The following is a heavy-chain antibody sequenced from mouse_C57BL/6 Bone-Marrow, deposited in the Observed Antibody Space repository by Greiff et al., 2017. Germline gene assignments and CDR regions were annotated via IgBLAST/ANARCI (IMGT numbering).Heavy chain of an antibody. V-gene: IGHV10-1*01. CDR2: IRSKSNNYAT. D-gene: IGHD1-1*01. CDR3: VRHLGLSWGPFAD. J-gene: IGHJ3*01. Sequence: EVKLMESGGGLVQPKGSLKLSCAASGFSFNTYAMNWVRQAPGKGLEWVARIRSKSNNYATYYADSVKDSFTISRDDTESMLYLQMNSLKTEDTAMYYCVRHLGLSWGPFADWGQGTLVTVSA. CDR1: GFSFNTYA.